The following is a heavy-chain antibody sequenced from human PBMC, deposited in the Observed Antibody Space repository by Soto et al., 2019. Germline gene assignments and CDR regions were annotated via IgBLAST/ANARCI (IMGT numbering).Heavy chain of an antibody. V-gene: IGHV3-23*01. CDR2: ISGSGGST. D-gene: IGHD3-3*01. J-gene: IGHJ4*02. Sequence: PGGSLRLSCAASGFTFSSYAMSWVRQAPGKGLEWVSAISGSGGSTYYADSVKGRFTISRDNSKNTLYLQMNSLRAEDTAVYYCAKDYDFWSGFSPGYFDYWGQGTLVTVSS. CDR1: GFTFSSYA. CDR3: AKDYDFWSGFSPGYFDY.